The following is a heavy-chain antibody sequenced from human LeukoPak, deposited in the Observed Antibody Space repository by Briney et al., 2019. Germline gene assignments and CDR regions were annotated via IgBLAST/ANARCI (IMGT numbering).Heavy chain of an antibody. V-gene: IGHV3-9*01. CDR1: GFTFDDYA. CDR2: ISWNSGSI. Sequence: GGSLRLSCAASGFTFDDYAMHWVRQAPGKGLEWVSGISWNSGSIGYADSVKGRFTISRDNAKNSLYLQMNSLRAEDTALYYCAKDLDGGYDGFDYWGQGTLVTVSS. J-gene: IGHJ4*02. CDR3: AKDLDGGYDGFDY. D-gene: IGHD5-12*01.